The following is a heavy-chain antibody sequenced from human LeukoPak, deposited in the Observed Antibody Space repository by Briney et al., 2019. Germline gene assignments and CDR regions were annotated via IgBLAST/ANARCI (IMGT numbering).Heavy chain of an antibody. Sequence: SQTLSLTCTVSGGSISSGGYYWSWIRQHPGKGLEWIGEINHSGSTNYNPSLKGRVTISVDTSKNQFSLKLSSVTAADTAVYYCARVTTVVGIGYWGQGTLVTVSS. J-gene: IGHJ4*02. CDR3: ARVTTVVGIGY. CDR1: GGSISSGGYY. D-gene: IGHD4-23*01. V-gene: IGHV4-31*03. CDR2: INHSGST.